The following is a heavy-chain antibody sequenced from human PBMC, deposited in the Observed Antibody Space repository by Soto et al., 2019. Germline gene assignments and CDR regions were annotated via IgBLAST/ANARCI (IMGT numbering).Heavy chain of an antibody. Sequence: SETLSLTCTVSGGSISSSSYYLGWIRQPPGKGLEWIGSIYYSWSTYYNPSLKSRVTISVDTSKNQFSLKLSSVTAADTAVYYCARGDEDYDILTGYYKSWFDPWGQGTMVTVSS. CDR2: IYYSWST. V-gene: IGHV4-39*01. CDR3: ARGDEDYDILTGYYKSWFDP. D-gene: IGHD3-9*01. CDR1: GGSISSSSYY. J-gene: IGHJ5*02.